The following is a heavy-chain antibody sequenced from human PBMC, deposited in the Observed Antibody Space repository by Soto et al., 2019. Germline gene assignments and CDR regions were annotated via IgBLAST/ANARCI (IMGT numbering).Heavy chain of an antibody. J-gene: IGHJ4*02. CDR2: ISSSSSYT. V-gene: IGHV3-11*06. D-gene: IGHD3-22*01. CDR3: ARVPRYYDSSGYYYGTLFDY. CDR1: GFTFSDYY. Sequence: GGSLRLSCAASGFTFSDYYMSWIRQAPGKGLEWVSYISSSSSYTNYADSVKGRFTISRDNAKNSLYLQMNSLRAEDTAVYYCARVPRYYDSSGYYYGTLFDYWGQGTLVTVSS.